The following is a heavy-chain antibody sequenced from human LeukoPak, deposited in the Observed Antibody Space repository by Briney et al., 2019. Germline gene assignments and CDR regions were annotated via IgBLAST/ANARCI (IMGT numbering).Heavy chain of an antibody. CDR2: INSDGSST. CDR1: GFTFSSYW. V-gene: IGHV3-74*01. D-gene: IGHD2-21*01. Sequence: GGALRLSCAASGFTFSSYWMHWVRQAPGKGLVWVSRINSDGSSTSYADSVKGRFTISRDNAKNTLYLKMNSLRAEDTAVYYCARVEVVLQAYGMDVWGKGTTVTVSS. J-gene: IGHJ6*04. CDR3: ARVEVVLQAYGMDV.